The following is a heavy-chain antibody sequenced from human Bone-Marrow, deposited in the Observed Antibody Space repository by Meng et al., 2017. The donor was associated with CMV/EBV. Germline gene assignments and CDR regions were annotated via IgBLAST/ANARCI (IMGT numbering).Heavy chain of an antibody. Sequence: SVKVSCKASGGTFSSYAISWVRQAPGQGLEWMGGIIPIFGTANYAQKFQGRVTITTDESTSTAYMELSSLRSEDTAVYYCARDVLGRWEERCFDYWGQGTLVTVSS. CDR3: ARDVLGRWEERCFDY. V-gene: IGHV1-69*05. CDR1: GGTFSSYA. CDR2: IIPIFGTA. D-gene: IGHD5-24*01. J-gene: IGHJ4*02.